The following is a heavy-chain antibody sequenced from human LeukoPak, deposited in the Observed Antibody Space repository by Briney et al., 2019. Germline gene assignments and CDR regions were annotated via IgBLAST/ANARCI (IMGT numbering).Heavy chain of an antibody. Sequence: GGSLRLSCAASGFTFSSYWMHWVRQAPGKGLVWVSRINSDGSSTSYADSVKGRFTISRDNAKNTLYLQMNSLRAEDTAVYYCARVPLGSGWFHYWGQGILVTVSS. J-gene: IGHJ4*02. D-gene: IGHD6-19*01. CDR2: INSDGSST. CDR1: GFTFSSYW. V-gene: IGHV3-74*01. CDR3: ARVPLGSGWFHY.